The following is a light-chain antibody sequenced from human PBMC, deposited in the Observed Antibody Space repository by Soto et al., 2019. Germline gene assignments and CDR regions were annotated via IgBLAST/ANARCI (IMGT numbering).Light chain of an antibody. Sequence: EIVLTQSPLSLPVTPGEPASISCRSSQRLLYSNGYNYLVWYLQRPGQSPQLLIYLGSNRASGVPDRFSGSGSGTDFTLKISRVEAEDVGVYYCMQALQTPSTFCGWTKVEIK. CDR2: LGS. CDR1: QRLLYSNGYNY. CDR3: MQALQTPST. J-gene: IGKJ4*01. V-gene: IGKV2-28*01.